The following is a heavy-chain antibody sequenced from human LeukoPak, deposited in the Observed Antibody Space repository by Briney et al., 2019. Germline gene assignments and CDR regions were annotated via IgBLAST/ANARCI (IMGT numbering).Heavy chain of an antibody. Sequence: GSLRLSCAASGFTFSSYAMSWVRQAPGKGLEWVSAISGSGGSTYYADSVKGRFTISRDNAKNSLYLQMNSLRAEDTALYHCARALWGKTGTTFEAAWGVDWFDPWGQGTLVTVSS. CDR2: ISGSGGST. J-gene: IGHJ5*02. V-gene: IGHV3-23*01. CDR1: GFTFSSYA. D-gene: IGHD1-7*01. CDR3: ARALWGKTGTTFEAAWGVDWFDP.